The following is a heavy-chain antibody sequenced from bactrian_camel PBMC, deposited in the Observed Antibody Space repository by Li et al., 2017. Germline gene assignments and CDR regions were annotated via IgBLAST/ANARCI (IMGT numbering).Heavy chain of an antibody. Sequence: QLVESGRGSVQAGGSLNLTCAASGNTTSSRCLEWFRQAPGKEREAVAVIYRGGGRTVYADSVKGRFTVSQDNAKNTMYLLMNSLEPEDTAVYYCAAPRGGGACWIGVLVRSSCGSRDWGQGTQVTVS. CDR3: AAPRGGGACWIGVLVRSSCGSRD. J-gene: IGHJ4*01. CDR2: IYRGGGRT. V-gene: IGHV3S25*01. D-gene: IGHD1*01. CDR1: GNTTSSRC.